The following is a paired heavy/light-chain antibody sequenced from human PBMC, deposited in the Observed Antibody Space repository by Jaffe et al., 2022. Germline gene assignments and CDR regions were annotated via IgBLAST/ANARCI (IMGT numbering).Heavy chain of an antibody. V-gene: IGHV1-8*01. CDR3: ARGLPTPRTCSSTSCYKGRWFDP. J-gene: IGHJ5*02. CDR1: GYTFTSYD. CDR2: MNPNSGNT. D-gene: IGHD2-2*02. Sequence: QVQLVQSGAEVKKPGASVKVSCKASGYTFTSYDINWVRQATGQGLEWMGWMNPNSGNTGYAQKFQGRVTMTRNTSISTAYMELSSLRSEDTAVYYCARGLPTPRTCSSTSCYKGRWFDPWGQGTLVTVSS.
Light chain of an antibody. Sequence: DIQLTQSPSFLSASVGDRVTITCRASQGISSYLAWYQQKPGKAPKLLIYAASTLQSGVPSRFSGSGSGTEFTLTISSLQPEDFATYYCQQLNSYLPITFGQGTRLEIK. J-gene: IGKJ5*01. CDR3: QQLNSYLPIT. CDR1: QGISSY. CDR2: AAS. V-gene: IGKV1-9*01.